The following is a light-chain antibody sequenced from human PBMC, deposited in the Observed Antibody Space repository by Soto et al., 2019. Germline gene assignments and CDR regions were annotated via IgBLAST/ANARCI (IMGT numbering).Light chain of an antibody. CDR3: SSYTSSFKLAV. CDR1: SSDFGGYNY. CDR2: DVS. V-gene: IGLV2-14*03. Sequence: QSVLTRPASVSGSPGQSITIFCTGTSSDFGGYNYVSWYQQHPGSAPKLMIYDVSSRPSGVSNRFSGSKSGNTASLTISGLQAEDEADYYCSSYTSSFKLAVFGSGTKVTVL. J-gene: IGLJ1*01.